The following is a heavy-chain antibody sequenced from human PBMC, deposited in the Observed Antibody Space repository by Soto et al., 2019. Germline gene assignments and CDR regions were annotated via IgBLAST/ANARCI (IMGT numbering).Heavy chain of an antibody. CDR1: GYSFTNYW. Sequence: GESLKISCKGSGYSFTNYWIGWVRQMPGKGLEWMGIIYPGDSDTRYSPSFQGQVTISADKSITTAYLQWSSLKASDTAMYYCASTSGYNYASSDAFDIWGQGTMVTVSS. D-gene: IGHD5-18*01. J-gene: IGHJ3*02. CDR2: IYPGDSDT. V-gene: IGHV5-51*01. CDR3: ASTSGYNYASSDAFDI.